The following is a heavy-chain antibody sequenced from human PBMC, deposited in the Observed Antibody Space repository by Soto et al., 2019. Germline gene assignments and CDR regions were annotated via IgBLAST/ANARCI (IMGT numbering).Heavy chain of an antibody. D-gene: IGHD6-13*01. CDR2: IKQDGSEK. V-gene: IGHV3-7*05. J-gene: IGHJ3*02. Sequence: VQLVESGGGLVQPGGSLRLSCAASGFTFSSYWMSWVRQAPGKGLEWVANIKQDGSEKYYVDSVKGRFTISRDNTKNSLYLQMNSLRAEDTAVYYCARGTPSSSWYWGHAFDIWGQGTMVTVSS. CDR3: ARGTPSSSWYWGHAFDI. CDR1: GFTFSSYW.